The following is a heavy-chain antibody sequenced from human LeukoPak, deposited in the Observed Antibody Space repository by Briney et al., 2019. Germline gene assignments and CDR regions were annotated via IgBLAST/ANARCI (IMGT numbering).Heavy chain of an antibody. D-gene: IGHD1-1*01. CDR2: ISGSGGST. J-gene: IGHJ4*02. V-gene: IGHV3-23*01. Sequence: GALRLSCAASGFTFSSYAMSWVRQAPGKGLEWVSAISGSGGSTYYADSVKGRFTISRNNSKNTLYLQMNSLRAEDTAVYYCAKVRTGTHGDFDYWGQGTLVTVSS. CDR3: AKVRTGTHGDFDY. CDR1: GFTFSSYA.